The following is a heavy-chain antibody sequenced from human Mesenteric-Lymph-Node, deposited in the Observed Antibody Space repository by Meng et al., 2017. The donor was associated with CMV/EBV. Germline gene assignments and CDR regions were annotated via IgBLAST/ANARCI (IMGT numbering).Heavy chain of an antibody. V-gene: IGHV3-15*01. CDR2: IKSKIDGGTT. CDR1: GFTFSNAW. CDR3: TTDRFRSDVGGNSFEY. J-gene: IGHJ4*02. D-gene: IGHD1-14*01. Sequence: GESLKISCAASGFTFSNAWMSWVRQAPGKGLEWVGRIKSKIDGGTTEFAAPVKGRFTISRDDSKNTLSLQMNSLKTEDTAVYYCTTDRFRSDVGGNSFEYWGQGTLVTVSS.